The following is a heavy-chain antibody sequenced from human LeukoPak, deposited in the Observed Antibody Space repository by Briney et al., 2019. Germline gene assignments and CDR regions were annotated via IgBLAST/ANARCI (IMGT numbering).Heavy chain of an antibody. CDR3: ARGAAHDY. CDR1: GFTFSSYA. D-gene: IGHD6-25*01. Sequence: SXAXSGFTFSSYAMHXVRQAPGKGLEWVAVISYDGSNKYYADSVKGRFTISRDNSKNTLYLQMNSLRAEDTAVYYCARGAAHDYWGQGTLVTVSS. CDR2: ISYDGSNK. J-gene: IGHJ4*02. V-gene: IGHV3-30*04.